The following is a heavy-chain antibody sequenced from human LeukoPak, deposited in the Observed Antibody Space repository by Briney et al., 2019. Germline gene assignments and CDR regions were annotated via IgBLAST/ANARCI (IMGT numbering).Heavy chain of an antibody. Sequence: SETLSLTCTVSGGSISSYYWSWIRQPPEKGLEWIGYIYYSGSTNYNPSLKSRVTISVDTSKNQFSLKLSSVTAADTAVYYCAREQQQLVQDYWGQGTLVTVSS. CDR2: IYYSGST. V-gene: IGHV4-59*01. CDR1: GGSISSYY. J-gene: IGHJ4*02. D-gene: IGHD6-13*01. CDR3: AREQQQLVQDY.